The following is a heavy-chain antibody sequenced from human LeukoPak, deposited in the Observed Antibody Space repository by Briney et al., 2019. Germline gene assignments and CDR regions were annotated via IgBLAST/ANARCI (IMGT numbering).Heavy chain of an antibody. CDR1: GFTLSNYA. Sequence: GGSLRLSCTASGFTLSNYALHWVRQAPGKGLEYVSAISSDGGSTYYTSSVKGRFTTSRDNSKNTLHLQMGSLRPEDMAVYYCARVSRAQGGMDVWGQGTTVTVSS. CDR3: ARVSRAQGGMDV. J-gene: IGHJ6*02. CDR2: ISSDGGST. V-gene: IGHV3-64*01.